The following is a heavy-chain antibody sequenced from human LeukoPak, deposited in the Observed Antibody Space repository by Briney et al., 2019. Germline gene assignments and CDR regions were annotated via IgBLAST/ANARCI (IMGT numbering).Heavy chain of an antibody. CDR1: GGSISSGSYY. Sequence: PSETLSLTCTVSGGSISSGSYYWSWIRQPAGKGLEWIGRIYTSGSTNYNPSLKSRVTISVDTSKNQFSLKLSSVTAADTAVYYCARVLTRDWYFDLWGRGTLVTVSS. CDR3: ARVLTRDWYFDL. V-gene: IGHV4-61*02. D-gene: IGHD4/OR15-4a*01. CDR2: IYTSGST. J-gene: IGHJ2*01.